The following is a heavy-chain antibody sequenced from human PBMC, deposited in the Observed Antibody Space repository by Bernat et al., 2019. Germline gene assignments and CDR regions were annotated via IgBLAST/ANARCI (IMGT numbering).Heavy chain of an antibody. Sequence: QVQLVESGGGVVQPGRSLRLSCAASGFTFSSYGMHWVRQAPGKGLEWVAVISYDGSNKYYADSVKGRFTISRDNSKSTLYLQMNSLRAEDTAVYYCAMSPLAPGWLVWTDYFDYWGQGTLVTVSS. J-gene: IGHJ4*02. D-gene: IGHD6-19*01. V-gene: IGHV3-30*03. CDR2: ISYDGSNK. CDR1: GFTFSSYG. CDR3: AMSPLAPGWLVWTDYFDY.